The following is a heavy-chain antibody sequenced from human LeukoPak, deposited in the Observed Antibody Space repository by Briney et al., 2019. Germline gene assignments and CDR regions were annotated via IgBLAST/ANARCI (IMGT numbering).Heavy chain of an antibody. Sequence: SQTLSLTCAISGDSVSSSSGTWNWIRQSPSRGLEWLGRTYYRSKWYNDYAVSVKSRMTINPDTSKNQFSLQLNSVTPEDTAVYYCARDSGYSGYDSTVRNAFDIWGQGTMVTISS. V-gene: IGHV6-1*01. CDR1: GDSVSSSSGT. CDR2: TYYRSKWYN. D-gene: IGHD5-12*01. CDR3: ARDSGYSGYDSTVRNAFDI. J-gene: IGHJ3*02.